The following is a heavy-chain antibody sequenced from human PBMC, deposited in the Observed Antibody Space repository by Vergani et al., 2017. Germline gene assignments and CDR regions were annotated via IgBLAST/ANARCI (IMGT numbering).Heavy chain of an antibody. D-gene: IGHD3-16*01. CDR3: ARGGAYVSDPFDY. J-gene: IGHJ4*02. CDR2: ISSSSSYI. Sequence: EVQLVESGGGLVKPGGSLRLSCAASGFTFSSYSMNWVRQAPGKGLEWVSSISSSSSYIYYADSVKGRFTISRDNAKNSLYLQMNTLTVEDTAVYYCARGGAYVSDPFDYWGQGTLVTVSS. CDR1: GFTFSSYS. V-gene: IGHV3-21*04.